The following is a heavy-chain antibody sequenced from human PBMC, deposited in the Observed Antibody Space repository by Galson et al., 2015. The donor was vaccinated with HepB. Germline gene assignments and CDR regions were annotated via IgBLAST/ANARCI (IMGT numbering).Heavy chain of an antibody. V-gene: IGHV1-2*02. CDR1: GYTFTGYY. CDR3: ARGTLTIFGVSDY. Sequence: SVKVSCKASGYTFTGYYMHWVRQAPGQGLEWMGWINPNSGGTNYAQKFQGRVTMTRDTSISTAYMELSRLRSDDTAVYYCARGTLTIFGVSDYWGQGTLVTVSS. J-gene: IGHJ4*02. D-gene: IGHD3-3*01. CDR2: INPNSGGT.